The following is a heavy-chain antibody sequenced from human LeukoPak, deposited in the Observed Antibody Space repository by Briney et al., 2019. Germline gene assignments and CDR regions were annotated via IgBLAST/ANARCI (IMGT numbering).Heavy chain of an antibody. V-gene: IGHV3-48*01. D-gene: IGHD1-14*01. CDR2: ISSSSSTI. CDR3: ARDPRGPTGYDHSGRDAFDY. Sequence: AGGSLRLSCAASGFTFSSYSMNWVRQAPGKGLEWVSYISSSSSTIYYADSVKGRFTISRDNAKNSLYLQMNSLRVEDTAVYYCARDPRGPTGYDHSGRDAFDYWGQGTLVTVSS. J-gene: IGHJ4*02. CDR1: GFTFSSYS.